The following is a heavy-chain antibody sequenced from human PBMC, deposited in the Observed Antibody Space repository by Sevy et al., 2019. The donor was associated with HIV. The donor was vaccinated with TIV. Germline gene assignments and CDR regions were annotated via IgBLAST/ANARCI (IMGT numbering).Heavy chain of an antibody. CDR1: GFTFSSYG. CDR2: IWYDGSNK. J-gene: IGHJ4*02. D-gene: IGHD3-22*01. Sequence: GGSLRLSCEVFGFTFSSYGMHWVRQAPGKGLEWVAVIWYDGSNKYYADSVKGRFTISRDNTKNTLHLQMNSLRAEDTAVYYCARVIYDSSTYNYVTGYYFDYWGQGTLVTVSS. V-gene: IGHV3-33*01. CDR3: ARVIYDSSTYNYVTGYYFDY.